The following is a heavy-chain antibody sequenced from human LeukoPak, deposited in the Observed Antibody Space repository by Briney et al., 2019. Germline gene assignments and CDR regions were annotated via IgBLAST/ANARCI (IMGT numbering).Heavy chain of an antibody. Sequence: SETLSLTCAVYGGSFSGYYWSWIRQPPGKGLEWIGEINHSGSTNYNPSLKSRVTISVDTSKNQFSLKLSSVTAADTAVYYCAREGQVRGVIRKGSYYFDYWGQGTLVTVSS. CDR2: INHSGST. V-gene: IGHV4-34*01. J-gene: IGHJ4*02. D-gene: IGHD3-10*01. CDR1: GGSFSGYY. CDR3: AREGQVRGVIRKGSYYFDY.